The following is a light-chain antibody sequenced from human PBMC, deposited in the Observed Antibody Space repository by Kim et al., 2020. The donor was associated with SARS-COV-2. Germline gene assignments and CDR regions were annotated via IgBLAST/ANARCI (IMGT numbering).Light chain of an antibody. J-gene: IGKJ1*01. Sequence: SAAVGDSVTITCRASQGIASYLAWYQQKPGKAPNLLIYAASTLQSGVPSRFSGSGSGTDFTLTISSLQPEDFATYYCQQLNTYPTFGQGTRVDIK. V-gene: IGKV1-9*01. CDR2: AAS. CDR3: QQLNTYPT. CDR1: QGIASY.